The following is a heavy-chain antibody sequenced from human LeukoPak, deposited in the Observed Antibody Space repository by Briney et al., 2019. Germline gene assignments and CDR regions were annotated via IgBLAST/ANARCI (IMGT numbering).Heavy chain of an antibody. Sequence: PGGSLRLSCAASGFTFSSYSMNWVRQAPGKGLEWVSSISSSSSYIYYADSVKGRFTISRDNAKNSLYLQTNSLRAEDTAVYYCARDRSYGYDYWGQGTLVTVSS. CDR1: GFTFSSYS. CDR2: ISSSSSYI. V-gene: IGHV3-21*01. J-gene: IGHJ4*02. D-gene: IGHD5-18*01. CDR3: ARDRSYGYDY.